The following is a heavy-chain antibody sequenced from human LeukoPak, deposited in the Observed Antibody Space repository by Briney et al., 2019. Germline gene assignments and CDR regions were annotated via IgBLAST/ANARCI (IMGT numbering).Heavy chain of an antibody. D-gene: IGHD6-19*01. V-gene: IGHV3-30*03. CDR1: GFTFSSYG. J-gene: IGHJ6*02. CDR2: ISYDGSNK. Sequence: PGRSLRLSCAASGFTFSSYGMHWVRQAPGKGLEWVAVISYDGSNKYYADSVKGRFTISRDNSKNTLYLQMNSLRAEDTAVYYCARGVAVAGTGAYYYGMDVWGQGTTVTVSS. CDR3: ARGVAVAGTGAYYYGMDV.